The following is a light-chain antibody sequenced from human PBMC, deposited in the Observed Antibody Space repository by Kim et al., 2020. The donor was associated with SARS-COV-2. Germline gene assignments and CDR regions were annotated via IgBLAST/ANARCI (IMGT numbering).Light chain of an antibody. CDR2: GAS. V-gene: IGKV3-20*01. J-gene: IGKJ1*01. CDR3: HQYVGSPWT. Sequence: PPGERATPSCRASQSVTSHYLAWYQHKPGQAPRLLIYGASSRATGIPDRFSGSGSGTDFTLTITRLEPEDFAVYYCHQYVGSPWTFGQGTKVDIK. CDR1: QSVTSHY.